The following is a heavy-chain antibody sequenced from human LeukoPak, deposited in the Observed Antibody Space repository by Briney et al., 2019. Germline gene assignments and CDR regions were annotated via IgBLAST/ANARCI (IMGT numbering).Heavy chain of an antibody. J-gene: IGHJ4*02. CDR2: IKGDGIST. D-gene: IGHD3-3*01. CDR3: AKDHYWSIDY. V-gene: IGHV3-74*01. CDR1: GFDFSSNW. Sequence: QPGGSLRLSCAASGFDFSSNWMHWVRHAPGQGLVWVSRIKGDGISTNYADSVKGRFTISRDIAKNTLYLQMNSLGAEDTGVYYCAKDHYWSIDYWGRGTLVTVSS.